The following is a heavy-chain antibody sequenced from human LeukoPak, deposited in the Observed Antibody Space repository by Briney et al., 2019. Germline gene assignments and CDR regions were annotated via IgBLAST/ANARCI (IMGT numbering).Heavy chain of an antibody. V-gene: IGHV4-61*02. D-gene: IGHD5-24*01. J-gene: IGHJ4*02. CDR1: GGSISSGSYY. Sequence: SQTLSLTCTVSGGSISSGSYYWSWLRQPAGTGLEWIGRIYTSGSTNYNPSLRSRVTISVDTSKNQFSLKLSSVTAADTAVYYCARDGYNLDYFDYWGQGTLVTVSS. CDR3: ARDGYNLDYFDY. CDR2: IYTSGST.